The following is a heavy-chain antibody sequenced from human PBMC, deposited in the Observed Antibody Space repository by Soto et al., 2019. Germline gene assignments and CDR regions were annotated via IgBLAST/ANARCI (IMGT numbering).Heavy chain of an antibody. J-gene: IGHJ4*02. V-gene: IGHV1-8*01. CDR2: MNPNSGNT. D-gene: IGHD3-10*01. Sequence: ASVKVSCKASGYTFTSYDINWVRQATGQGLEWMGWMNPNSGNTGYAQKFQGRVTMTRNTSISTAYMELSSLRSEDTAVYYCARASQPQLLWFGELSGYFDYWGQGTLVTVSS. CDR3: ARASQPQLLWFGELSGYFDY. CDR1: GYTFTSYD.